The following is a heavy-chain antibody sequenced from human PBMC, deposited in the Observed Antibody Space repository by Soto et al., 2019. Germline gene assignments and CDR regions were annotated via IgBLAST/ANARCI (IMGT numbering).Heavy chain of an antibody. CDR1: GFTFSSYG. CDR3: ARDPALISGYSNGMDV. CDR2: IWYDGSNK. V-gene: IGHV3-33*01. J-gene: IGHJ6*02. Sequence: QVQLVESGGGVVQPGRSLRLSCAASGFTFSSYGMHWVRQAPGKGLEWVAVIWYDGSNKYYADSVKGRFTISRDNSKNTLYLQMNSLRAEDTAVYYCARDPALISGYSNGMDVWGQGTTVTVSS. D-gene: IGHD6-13*01.